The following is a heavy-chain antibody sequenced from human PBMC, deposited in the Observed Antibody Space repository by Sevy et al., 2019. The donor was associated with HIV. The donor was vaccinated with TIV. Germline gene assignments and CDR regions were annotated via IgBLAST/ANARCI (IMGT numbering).Heavy chain of an antibody. CDR2: FSFGCGRI. CDR3: AREGCTQPHDY. V-gene: IGHV3-23*01. J-gene: IGHJ4*02. D-gene: IGHD2-8*01. Sequence: GSLRLSCAASGFTFAKYSMSWVRQAPGKGLEWVSTFSFGCGRINYADSVKGRFTISRDDSKNTLVLQMNSLRAEDTATYFCAREGCTQPHDYWGQGTLVTVSS. CDR1: GFTFAKYS.